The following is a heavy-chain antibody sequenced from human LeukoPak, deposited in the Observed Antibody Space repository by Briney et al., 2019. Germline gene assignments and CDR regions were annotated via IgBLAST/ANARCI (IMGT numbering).Heavy chain of an antibody. J-gene: IGHJ4*02. Sequence: ASVEVSCKASGYTFTSYGISWVRQAPGQGLEWMGWISAYNGNTNYAQKLQGRVTMTTDTSTSTAYMELRSLRSDDTAVYYCGKEEQRVITPGLDYWGQGTLVTVSS. CDR3: GKEEQRVITPGLDY. V-gene: IGHV1-18*01. D-gene: IGHD4-23*01. CDR1: GYTFTSYG. CDR2: ISAYNGNT.